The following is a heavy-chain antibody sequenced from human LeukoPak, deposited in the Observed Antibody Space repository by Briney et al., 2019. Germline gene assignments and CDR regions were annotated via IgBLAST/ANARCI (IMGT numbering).Heavy chain of an antibody. CDR3: AREVGTTVWFDP. CDR2: IYYSGST. V-gene: IGHV4-59*01. J-gene: IGHJ5*02. Sequence: SETLSLTCTLSGGSLSSYYWSWIRQPPGKALEWIGYIYYSGSTNYNTSLKSRVTISVDASKNQFSLKLSSVTAADTAVYYCAREVGTTVWFDPWGQGTLVTVSS. D-gene: IGHD1-1*01. CDR1: GGSLSSYY.